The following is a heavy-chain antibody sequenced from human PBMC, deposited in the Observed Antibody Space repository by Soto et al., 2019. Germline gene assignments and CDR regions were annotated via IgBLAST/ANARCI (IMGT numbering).Heavy chain of an antibody. J-gene: IGHJ4*02. CDR3: ARKSNSDMSGYDYFDF. D-gene: IGHD3-22*01. Sequence: GGSLRLSXATSGFIFSTSDMTWVRQAPGKGLEYVSSINYNGIYKFYAEPAKGRFTISRDNAKNSLYLQMNSLTAEDTAVYYCARKSNSDMSGYDYFDFWGRGTLVTVSS. CDR2: INYNGIYK. CDR1: GFIFSTSD. V-gene: IGHV3-21*06.